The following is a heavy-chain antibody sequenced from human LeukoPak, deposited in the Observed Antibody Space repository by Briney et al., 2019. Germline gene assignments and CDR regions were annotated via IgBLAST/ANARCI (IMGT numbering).Heavy chain of an antibody. CDR1: GYTFTGYH. V-gene: IGHV1-2*02. J-gene: IGHJ4*02. CDR2: INPNSGGT. D-gene: IGHD5-24*01. Sequence: ASVKVSCKASGYTFTGYHMHWVRQAPGQGLEWMGWINPNSGGTNYAQKFQGRVTMTRDASISTAYMELSRLRSDDTAVYYCAREGGDGYNYFDYWGQGTLVTVSS. CDR3: AREGGDGYNYFDY.